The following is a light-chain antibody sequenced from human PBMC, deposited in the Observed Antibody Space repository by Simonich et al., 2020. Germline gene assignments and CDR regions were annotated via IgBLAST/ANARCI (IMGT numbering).Light chain of an antibody. J-gene: IGKJ2*01. CDR1: QSVSSN. V-gene: IGKV3-15*01. CDR2: GAS. CDR3: QQRSNWPYT. Sequence: EIVMTHSPATLSVSPGERPTLSCRSSQSVSSNLAWYQQKPGQAPRLLIYGASNRATGIPARFSGSGSGTEFTLTISSLEPEDFAVYYCQQRSNWPYTFGQGTKLEIK.